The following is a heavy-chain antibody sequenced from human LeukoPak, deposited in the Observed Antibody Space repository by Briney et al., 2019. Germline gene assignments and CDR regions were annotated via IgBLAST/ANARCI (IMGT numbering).Heavy chain of an antibody. J-gene: IGHJ4*03. V-gene: IGHV3-43*02. CDR3: AKRSGAPNNFDF. CDR2: ISGDGGSK. CDR1: GFTFDAHS. D-gene: IGHD1-1*01. Sequence: GGSLTLSCAASGFTFDAHSMHWVRQAPGKGLEWVSLISGDGGSKHYAASVKGRFTISRDNSEASLFLQMRSLRSEDTAFYYCAKRSGAPNNFDFWGQGTTVTVSS.